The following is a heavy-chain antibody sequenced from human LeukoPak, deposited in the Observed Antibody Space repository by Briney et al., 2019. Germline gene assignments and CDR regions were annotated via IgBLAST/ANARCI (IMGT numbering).Heavy chain of an antibody. V-gene: IGHV1-69*01. D-gene: IGHD3-3*01. CDR1: GGTFSSYA. CDR3: ARGKDNYDFWSGYYRMGYYYYYMDV. J-gene: IGHJ6*03. CDR2: IIPIFGTA. Sequence: SVKVSCKASGGTFSSYAISWVRQAPGQGLEWMGGIIPIFGTANYAQKFQGRVTITADESTSTAYMELSSLRSEDTAVYYCARGKDNYDFWSGYYRMGYYYYYMDVWGKGTAVTVSS.